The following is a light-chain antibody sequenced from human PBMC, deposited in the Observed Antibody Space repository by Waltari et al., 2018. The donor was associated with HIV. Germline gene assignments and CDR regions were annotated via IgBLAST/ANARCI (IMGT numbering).Light chain of an antibody. CDR2: RNN. CDR1: SSHLGRTY. Sequence: QSMLTQPPSASGTPGQRVPISCSGSSSHLGRTYVYWYQQVPGTAPKLLIYRNNQRPSGAPDRFSGSKSGTAASLAISGLRSEDEADYYCAAWDDSLSGWVFGGGTKLTVL. CDR3: AAWDDSLSGWV. V-gene: IGLV1-47*01. J-gene: IGLJ3*02.